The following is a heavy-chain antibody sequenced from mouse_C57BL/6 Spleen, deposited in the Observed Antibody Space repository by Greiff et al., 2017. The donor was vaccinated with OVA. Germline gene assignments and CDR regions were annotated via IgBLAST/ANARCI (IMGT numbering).Heavy chain of an antibody. D-gene: IGHD1-1*01. J-gene: IGHJ1*03. Sequence: VQVVESGAELVRPGTSVKVSCKASGYAFTNYLIEWVKQRPGQGLEWIGVINPGSGGTNYNEKFKGKAKLTADKSSSTAYMQLSSLTSEDSAVYFCARGPGSSSDWYFDVWGTGTTVTVSS. CDR1: GYAFTNYL. CDR2: INPGSGGT. V-gene: IGHV1-54*01. CDR3: ARGPGSSSDWYFDV.